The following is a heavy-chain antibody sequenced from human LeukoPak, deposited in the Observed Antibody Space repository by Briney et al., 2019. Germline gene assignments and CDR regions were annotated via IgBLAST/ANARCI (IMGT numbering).Heavy chain of an antibody. CDR3: ARSGYSSGWPLWDYYYYYMDV. CDR2: IYYSGST. Sequence: PSETLSLTCTVSGGSISSSSYYWGWIRQPPGKGLEWIGYIYYSGSTNYNPSLKSRVTISVDTSKNQFSLKLSSVTAADTAVYYCARSGYSSGWPLWDYYYYYMDVWGKGTTVTISS. J-gene: IGHJ6*03. D-gene: IGHD6-19*01. CDR1: GGSISSSSYY. V-gene: IGHV4-61*05.